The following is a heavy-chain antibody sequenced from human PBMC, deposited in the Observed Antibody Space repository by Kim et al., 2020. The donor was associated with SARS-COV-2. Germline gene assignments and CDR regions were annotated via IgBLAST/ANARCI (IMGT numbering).Heavy chain of an antibody. D-gene: IGHD2-21*01. CDR3: TRWHHLSDFIRDY. CDR2: IRSKAYGGGTT. CDR1: GFTFGDYG. Sequence: GGSLRLSCITSGFTFGDYGVSWVHQAPGKGLEWVGFIRSKAYGGGTTEYAASVRGRFSIPSDDFKGIAYLQMNSLKPDDTGTYCCTRWHHLSDFIRDYWCQETLVTVS. J-gene: IGHJ4*02. V-gene: IGHV3-49*04.